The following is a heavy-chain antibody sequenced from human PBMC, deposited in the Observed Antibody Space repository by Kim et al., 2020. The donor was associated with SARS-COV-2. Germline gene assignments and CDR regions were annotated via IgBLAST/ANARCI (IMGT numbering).Heavy chain of an antibody. V-gene: IGHV3-9*01. CDR3: AKAQAYYGSGSYHPFDY. CDR1: GFAFGDYA. D-gene: IGHD3-10*01. Sequence: GGSLRLSCAASGFAFGDYAMHWVRQAPGKGLEWVSGISWNSGSIGYADSVKGRFTISRDNAKNSLYLLMNSLRAEDTALYYCAKAQAYYGSGSYHPFDYWGQGTLVTVSS. CDR2: ISWNSGSI. J-gene: IGHJ4*02.